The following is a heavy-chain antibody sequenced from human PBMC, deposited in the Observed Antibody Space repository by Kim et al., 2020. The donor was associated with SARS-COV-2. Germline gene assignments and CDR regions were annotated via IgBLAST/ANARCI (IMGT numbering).Heavy chain of an antibody. Sequence: PVKGRFTISRDDSKNTLYLQMNSLKTEDTDVYYCTTGRTLVDYYYYGMDVWGQGTTVTVSS. D-gene: IGHD1-1*01. CDR3: TTGRTLVDYYYYGMDV. V-gene: IGHV3-15*01. J-gene: IGHJ6*02.